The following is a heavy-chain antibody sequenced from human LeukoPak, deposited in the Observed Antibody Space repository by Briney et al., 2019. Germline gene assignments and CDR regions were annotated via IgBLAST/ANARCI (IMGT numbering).Heavy chain of an antibody. CDR2: IYTNGDT. Sequence: GGSLRLSWAASGFTVSSNYMSWVRQAPGKGLEWVSVIYTNGDTYLADSVKGRFSTSRDNSKNTLYLQMNSLTAEDTALYYCAKDGVDGWDALNVWGQGTLVTVSS. CDR1: GFTVSSNY. CDR3: AKDGVDGWDALNV. J-gene: IGHJ3*01. D-gene: IGHD2-15*01. V-gene: IGHV3-66*01.